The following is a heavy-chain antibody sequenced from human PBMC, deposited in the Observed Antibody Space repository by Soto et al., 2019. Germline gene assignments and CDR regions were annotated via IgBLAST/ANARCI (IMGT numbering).Heavy chain of an antibody. D-gene: IGHD6-19*01. CDR1: GGSSFSGDFY. CDR3: VRDHQWLLMDV. CDR2: TDYSGST. V-gene: IGHV4-30-4*01. Sequence: SETLSLTCTVSGGSSFSGDFYWTWIRQPPGEGLEWIGYTDYSGSTYYNPSLMNRVTISIDTSKNQFSLKLRSVTAADTAVYYCVRDHQWLLMDVWGQGTTVTVSS. J-gene: IGHJ6*02.